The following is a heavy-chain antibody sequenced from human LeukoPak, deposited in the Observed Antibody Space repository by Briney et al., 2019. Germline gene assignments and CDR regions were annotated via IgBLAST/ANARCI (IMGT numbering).Heavy chain of an antibody. CDR3: AREGMARGFGGNN. CDR1: GGSISSSSYY. D-gene: IGHD3-10*01. CDR2: IYYSGST. J-gene: IGHJ4*02. Sequence: SETLSLTCTVSGGSISSSSYYWGWIRQPPRKGLEWIGSIYYSGSTYYNPSLKSRVTISVDTSKNQFSLKLSSVTAADTAVYYCAREGMARGFGGNNWGQGTLVTVSS. V-gene: IGHV4-39*02.